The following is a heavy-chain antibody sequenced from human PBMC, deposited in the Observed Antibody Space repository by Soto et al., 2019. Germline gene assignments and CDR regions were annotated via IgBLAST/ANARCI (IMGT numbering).Heavy chain of an antibody. D-gene: IGHD1-20*01. CDR1: GFTFSSSG. CDR2: IPYDGSNK. CDR3: AKEFHSWNYFDY. J-gene: IGHJ4*02. V-gene: IGHV3-30*18. Sequence: GGSLRLSCAASGFTFSSSGMHWVRQAPGKGLEWVAVIPYDGSNKFYADSVKGRFTISRDNFRNTLYLQMNSLRAEDTAVYYCAKEFHSWNYFDYWGQGTLVTGLL.